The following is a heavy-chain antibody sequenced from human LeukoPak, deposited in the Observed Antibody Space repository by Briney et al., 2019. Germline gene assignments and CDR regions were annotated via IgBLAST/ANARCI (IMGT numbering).Heavy chain of an antibody. Sequence: GGSLRLSCAASGFTFSSYGMHWVRQAPGKGLEWVAFVRYDGSNKYYTDSVKGRFTISRDNSKNTLYLQMNSLRAEDTAVYYCAKDKDPWKGTSMADFDYWGQGTLVTGSS. CDR1: GFTFSSYG. J-gene: IGHJ4*02. CDR2: VRYDGSNK. D-gene: IGHD1-1*01. V-gene: IGHV3-30*02. CDR3: AKDKDPWKGTSMADFDY.